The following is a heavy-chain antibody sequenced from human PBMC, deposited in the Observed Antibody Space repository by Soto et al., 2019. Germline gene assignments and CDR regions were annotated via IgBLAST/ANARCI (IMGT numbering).Heavy chain of an antibody. CDR2: LNGSGGST. Sequence: EVRLLESGGGLVQPGGSLRLSCAASGFTFSNYAMTWVRQAPGKGLEWVSGLNGSGGSTSSADSVKGRFAISRDNSKNMLYLQMNSLRDGDTAVYYGARGFSAGKGSPPDYWGQGTLVTVSS. J-gene: IGHJ4*02. CDR1: GFTFSNYA. CDR3: ARGFSAGKGSPPDY. V-gene: IGHV3-23*01. D-gene: IGHD3-10*01.